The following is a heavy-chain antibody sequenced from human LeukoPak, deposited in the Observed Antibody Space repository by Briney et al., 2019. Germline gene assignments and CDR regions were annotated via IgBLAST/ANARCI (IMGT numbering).Heavy chain of an antibody. J-gene: IGHJ2*01. D-gene: IGHD6-13*01. CDR1: GGSISSYY. Sequence: PSETLSLTCTVSGGSISSYYWSWIRQPAGKGLEWIGRIDTSGNTNYKPSLKSRVTMSVDASKKQFSLKLSSVTAADTAVYYCARVSSSWYQDWYFDLWGRGTLVTVSS. CDR2: IDTSGNT. CDR3: ARVSSSWYQDWYFDL. V-gene: IGHV4-4*07.